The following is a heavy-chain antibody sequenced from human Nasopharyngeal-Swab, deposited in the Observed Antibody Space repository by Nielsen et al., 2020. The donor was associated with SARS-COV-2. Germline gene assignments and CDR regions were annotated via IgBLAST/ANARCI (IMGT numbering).Heavy chain of an antibody. D-gene: IGHD2-2*01. CDR3: ARGYCSSTSCYVRGNYFDY. CDR2: INPSGGST. CDR1: GYTFTSYY. Sequence: ASVKVSCKASGYTFTSYYMHWVRQPPGQGLEWMGIINPSGGSTSYAQKFQGRVTMTRDTSTSTVYMELSSLRSEDTAVCYCARGYCSSTSCYVRGNYFDYWGQGTLVTDSS. J-gene: IGHJ4*02. V-gene: IGHV1-46*01.